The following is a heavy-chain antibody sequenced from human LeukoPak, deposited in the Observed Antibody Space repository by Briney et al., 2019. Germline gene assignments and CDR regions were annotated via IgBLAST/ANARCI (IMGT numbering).Heavy chain of an antibody. CDR2: LNNDGSST. V-gene: IGHV3-74*01. CDR1: GFTFSSYW. J-gene: IGHJ3*02. CDR3: ARGGLGYCRSTNCHGAFDI. D-gene: IGHD2-2*01. Sequence: GGSLRLSCAASGFTFSSYWMHWVRQAPGKGLVWVSHLNNDGSSTSYADSVKGRFTISRDNAKNTLYLQMNSLRAEDSAVYYCARGGLGYCRSTNCHGAFDIWGQGTMVTVSS.